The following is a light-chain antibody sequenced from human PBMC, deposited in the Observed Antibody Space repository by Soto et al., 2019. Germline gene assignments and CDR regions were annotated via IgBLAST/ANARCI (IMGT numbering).Light chain of an antibody. CDR1: QSVSSY. CDR3: QQRSNWPPIT. J-gene: IGKJ5*01. CDR2: DAS. Sequence: ELVLTQSPATLSLSPGERATISCRASQSVSSYLAWYQQKPGQAPRLLIYDASNRATGIPARFSGSGSGTDFTLTISSLEPEDFAVYYCQQRSNWPPITFGQGTRLEIK. V-gene: IGKV3-11*01.